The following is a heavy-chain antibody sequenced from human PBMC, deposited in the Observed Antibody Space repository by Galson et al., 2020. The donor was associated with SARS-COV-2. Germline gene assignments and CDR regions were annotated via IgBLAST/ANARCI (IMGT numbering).Heavy chain of an antibody. Sequence: ASETLSLTCAVSGGSTSSDYWWSWVRQPPGKGRGLIGEIYHSGDTNHNPSLKRRVTMSVDKSKNQFSLKLNSVTAADTAVYYCTRRVVGGYNWFDPWGQGTLVTVSS. CDR2: IYHSGDT. D-gene: IGHD1-26*01. CDR3: TRRVVGGYNWFDP. CDR1: GGSTSSDYW. J-gene: IGHJ5*02. V-gene: IGHV4-4*02.